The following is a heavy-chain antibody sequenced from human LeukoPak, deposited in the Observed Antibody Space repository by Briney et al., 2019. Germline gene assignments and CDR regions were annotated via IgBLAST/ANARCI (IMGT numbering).Heavy chain of an antibody. V-gene: IGHV1-69*01. CDR2: IIPIFRTA. CDR3: ARELAPNPPYYYYYGMDV. D-gene: IGHD1-14*01. CDR1: GGTFSSYA. J-gene: IGHJ6*02. Sequence: SVKVSCKASGGTFSSYAISWVRQAPGQGLEWMGGIIPIFRTANYAQKFQGRVTITADESTSTAYMELSSLRSEDTAVYYCARELAPNPPYYYYYGMDVWGQGTTVTVSS.